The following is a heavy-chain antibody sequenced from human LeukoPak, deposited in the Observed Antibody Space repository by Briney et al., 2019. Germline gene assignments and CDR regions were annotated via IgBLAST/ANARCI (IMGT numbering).Heavy chain of an antibody. V-gene: IGHV5-51*01. CDR3: ASGYGDYISEYFKF. CDR2: IYSGDSHT. Sequence: GESLKISCKGSGFTFTNYWIAWVRQIPGKGLEWMGIIYSGDSHTRYSPSFQGQVTISADKSINTAYRQWGGLRASDTAMYFCASGYGDYISEYFKFWGQGTLVTVSS. CDR1: GFTFTNYW. J-gene: IGHJ1*01. D-gene: IGHD4-17*01.